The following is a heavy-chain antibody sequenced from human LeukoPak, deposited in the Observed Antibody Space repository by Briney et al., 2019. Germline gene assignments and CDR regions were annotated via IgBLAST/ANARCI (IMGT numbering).Heavy chain of an antibody. D-gene: IGHD2-2*01. Sequence: GGSLRLSCAASGFTFDDYGMHWVRQAPGKGLEWVSGISGSSDNIIYADSVRGRFTISRDNAKNSLYLQMNSLRAEDTALYYCAKGGVVVPAALFDPWGQGTLVTVSS. CDR1: GFTFDDYG. CDR2: ISGSSDNI. CDR3: AKGGVVVPAALFDP. V-gene: IGHV3-9*01. J-gene: IGHJ5*02.